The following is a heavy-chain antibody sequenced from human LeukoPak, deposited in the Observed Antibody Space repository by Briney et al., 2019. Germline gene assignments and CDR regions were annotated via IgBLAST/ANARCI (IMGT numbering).Heavy chain of an antibody. CDR3: ARSRSQLVLVPGH. CDR1: RYTFTSYG. CDR2: ISAYNGNT. V-gene: IGHV1-18*01. Sequence: ASVKVSCKPSRYTFTSYGISSVRPAPGQGREWMGWISAYNGNTNYAQKLQGRVTMTTDTSTSTAYMELRSLRADDTAVYYCARSRSQLVLVPGHWGQGTLVTVSS. J-gene: IGHJ4*02. D-gene: IGHD6-6*01.